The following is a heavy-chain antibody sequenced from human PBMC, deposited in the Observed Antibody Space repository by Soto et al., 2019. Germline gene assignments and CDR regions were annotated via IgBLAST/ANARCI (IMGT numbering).Heavy chain of an antibody. Sequence: GGSLRLSCAVSGSAFNNYAMNWVRQAPGKGLEWVSHISGSGGSTDYAESVKGRFSISKDSVNNTLYLHMSSLRAEDTALYFCAKEGPYINSWSSAGYLQHWGLGAQVTVSS. CDR3: AKEGPYINSWSSAGYLQH. V-gene: IGHV3-23*01. CDR2: ISGSGGST. D-gene: IGHD2-2*02. J-gene: IGHJ1*01. CDR1: GSAFNNYA.